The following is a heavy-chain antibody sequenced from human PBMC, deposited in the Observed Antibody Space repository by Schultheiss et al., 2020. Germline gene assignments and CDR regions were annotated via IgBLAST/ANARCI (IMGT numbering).Heavy chain of an antibody. Sequence: SQTLSLTCAISGDSVSSNSAAWNWIRQSPSRGLEWLGRTYYRSKWYNDYAVSVKSRITINPDTSKNQFSLQLNSVTPEDTAVYYCARERRYYDSSGYSLYYGMDVWGQGTTVTVSS. CDR2: TYYRSKWYN. D-gene: IGHD3-22*01. CDR3: ARERRYYDSSGYSLYYGMDV. V-gene: IGHV6-1*01. J-gene: IGHJ6*02. CDR1: GDSVSSNSAA.